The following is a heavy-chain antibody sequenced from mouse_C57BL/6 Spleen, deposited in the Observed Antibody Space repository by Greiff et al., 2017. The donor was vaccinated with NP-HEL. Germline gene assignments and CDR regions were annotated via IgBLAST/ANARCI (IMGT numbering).Heavy chain of an antibody. CDR3: ERAGYGNFGLAYAMDY. CDR2: ISYDGSN. V-gene: IGHV3-6*01. J-gene: IGHJ4*01. Sequence: EVQVVESGPGLVKPSQSLSLTCSVTGYSITSGYYWNWIRQFPGNKLEWMAYISYDGSNNYNPSLKNRISITRDTSKNQFFLKLNSGTLEDTATYYCERAGYGNFGLAYAMDYWGQGTPVTVSA. CDR1: GYSITSGYY. D-gene: IGHD2-1*01.